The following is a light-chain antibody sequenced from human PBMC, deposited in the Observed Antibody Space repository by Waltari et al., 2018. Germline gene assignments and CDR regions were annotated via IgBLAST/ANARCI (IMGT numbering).Light chain of an antibody. J-gene: IGKJ1*01. V-gene: IGKV3-20*01. Sequence: EIVLTQSPGTLSLSPGERATLSCRASQRVGSTLAWYQQKPGQPPRLLIYGASSRATGIPDRFSGSGSGTAFSLTIGRLEPEDFAVYYCQHYVRLPATFGQGTKVEIK. CDR2: GAS. CDR1: QRVGST. CDR3: QHYVRLPAT.